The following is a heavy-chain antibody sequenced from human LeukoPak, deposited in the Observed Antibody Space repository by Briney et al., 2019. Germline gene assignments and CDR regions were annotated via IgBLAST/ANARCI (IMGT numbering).Heavy chain of an antibody. Sequence: GGSLRLSCEDSGFTFRSYEMNWVRQAPGKGLEWISAITGSGGTTYYADSVEGRFTISRDNSKNTLYLQVNSLRAEDTAVYYCARDRMGAILYFDSWGQGTLVTVSS. CDR3: ARDRMGAILYFDS. J-gene: IGHJ4*02. D-gene: IGHD1-26*01. V-gene: IGHV3-23*01. CDR1: GFTFRSYE. CDR2: ITGSGGTT.